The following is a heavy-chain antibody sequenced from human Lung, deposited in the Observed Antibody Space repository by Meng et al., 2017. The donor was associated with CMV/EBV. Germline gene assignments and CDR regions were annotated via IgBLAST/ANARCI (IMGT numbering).Heavy chain of an antibody. Sequence: THALTCAVYGGSFSGYYWSWIRQPPGKGLEWIGEINHSGSTNYNPALKSRVTISVDTSKNQFSLKLSSVTAADPAVYYCARYDFWCGYVYWGQGTLVTVSS. D-gene: IGHD3-3*01. CDR1: GGSFSGYY. J-gene: IGHJ4*02. V-gene: IGHV4-34*01. CDR3: ARYDFWCGYVY. CDR2: INHSGST.